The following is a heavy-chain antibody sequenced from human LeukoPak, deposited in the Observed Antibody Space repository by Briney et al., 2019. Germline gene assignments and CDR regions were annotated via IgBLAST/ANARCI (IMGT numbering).Heavy chain of an antibody. CDR1: GFTVSSNY. J-gene: IGHJ3*02. CDR2: IYSGGST. CDR3: ARSITMVRGKWAFDI. D-gene: IGHD3-10*01. V-gene: IGHV3-53*01. Sequence: GGSLRLSCAASGFTVSSNYMSWVRQAPGKGLEWVSVIYSGGSTYYADSVKGRFTISRDNSKNTLYLQMNSLRAEDTAVYYCARSITMVRGKWAFDIWGQGTMVTVSS.